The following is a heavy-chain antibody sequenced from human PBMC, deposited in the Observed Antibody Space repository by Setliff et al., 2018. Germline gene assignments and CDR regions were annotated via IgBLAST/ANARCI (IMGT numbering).Heavy chain of an antibody. J-gene: IGHJ6*03. CDR2: LQTYSGHT. D-gene: IGHD1-26*01. Sequence: ASVKVSCKTSGYNFIFHYIHWVRQAPGQGPEWMGWLQTYSGHTNYAQKFRGRATMTTDTSTRTAYLELRALTSDDTAVYYCATDVNQWDPTYMDVWGEGTTVTVSS. CDR1: GYNFIFHY. V-gene: IGHV1-18*04. CDR3: ATDVNQWDPTYMDV.